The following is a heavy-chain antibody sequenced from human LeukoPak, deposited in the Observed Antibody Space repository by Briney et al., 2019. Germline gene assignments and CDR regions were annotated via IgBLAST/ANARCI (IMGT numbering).Heavy chain of an antibody. CDR1: GFTFDDNA. Sequence: PGGSLRLSCAASGFTFDDNAMHWVRQTPGKGLEWVSLISGDGGSSDYADSVKGRFTVSRDNSKNSLYLQMNSLRTDDTAFYFCAKAARYFDWLPYFDSWGQGTLVTVSS. CDR3: AKAARYFDWLPYFDS. J-gene: IGHJ4*02. CDR2: ISGDGGSS. V-gene: IGHV3-43*02. D-gene: IGHD3-9*01.